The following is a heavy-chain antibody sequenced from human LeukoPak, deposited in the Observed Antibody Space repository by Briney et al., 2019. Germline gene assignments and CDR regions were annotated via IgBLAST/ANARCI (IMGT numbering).Heavy chain of an antibody. CDR2: IYYSGST. J-gene: IGHJ5*02. V-gene: IGHV4-59*12. Sequence: SETLSLTCTVSGGSISSYYWSWIRQPPGKGLEWIGYIYYSGSTNYNPSLKSRVTISVDTSKNQFSLKLSSVTAADTAVYYCARRGQWLVRGRNWFDPWGQGTLVTVSS. CDR3: ARRGQWLVRGRNWFDP. D-gene: IGHD6-19*01. CDR1: GGSISSYY.